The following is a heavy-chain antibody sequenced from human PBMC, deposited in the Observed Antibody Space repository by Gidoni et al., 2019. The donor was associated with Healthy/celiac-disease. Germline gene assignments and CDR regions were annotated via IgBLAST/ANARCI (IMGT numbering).Heavy chain of an antibody. V-gene: IGHV3-30*04. CDR3: AKAWSE. CDR2: ISYDGSNK. CDR1: GFTFSSYA. J-gene: IGHJ4*02. Sequence: QVQLVESGGGVVKPGRSLRLSCAASGFTFSSYAMHWVRQAAGKGLEWVAVISYDGSNKYYADSVKGRFTISRDNSKNTLYLQMNSLRAEDTAVYYCAKAWSEWGQGTLVTVSS.